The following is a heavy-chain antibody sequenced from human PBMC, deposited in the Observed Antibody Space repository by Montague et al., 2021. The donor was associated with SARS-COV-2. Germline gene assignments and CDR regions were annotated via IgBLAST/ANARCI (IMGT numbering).Heavy chain of an antibody. V-gene: IGHV3-21*01. CDR1: GFTFSSYS. Sequence: SLRLSCAASGFTFSSYSMNWVRQAPGKGLEWVSSISSSSSYIYYADSVKGRFTISRDNAKNSLYLQMNSLRAEDTAVYYCARDHYDILTGHYYWGQGTLVTVSS. CDR2: ISSSSSYI. D-gene: IGHD3-9*01. J-gene: IGHJ4*02. CDR3: ARDHYDILTGHYY.